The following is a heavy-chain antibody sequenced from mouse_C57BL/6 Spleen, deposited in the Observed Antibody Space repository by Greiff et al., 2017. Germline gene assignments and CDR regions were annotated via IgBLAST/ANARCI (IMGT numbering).Heavy chain of an antibody. D-gene: IGHD1-1*01. V-gene: IGHV1-80*01. Sequence: QVQLQQSGAELVKPGASVKISCKASGYAFSSYWMNWVKQRPGKGLEWIGQIYPGDGDTNYNGKFKGKATLTADKSSSTAYMQLSSLTSEDSAVYFCARWGYGSSYYYATDYWGQGTSVTVSS. CDR3: ARWGYGSSYYYATDY. CDR2: IYPGDGDT. J-gene: IGHJ4*01. CDR1: GYAFSSYW.